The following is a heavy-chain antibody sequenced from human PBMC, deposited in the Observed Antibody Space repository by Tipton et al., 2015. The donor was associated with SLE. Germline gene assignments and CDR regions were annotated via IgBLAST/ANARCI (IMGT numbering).Heavy chain of an antibody. CDR2: IYHSGST. V-gene: IGHV4-30-2*01. CDR3: ARGSVYYFDY. CDR1: GGSISSGGYS. Sequence: TLSLTCAVSGGSISSGGYSWSWIRQPPGKGLEWIGYIYHSGSTYYNPSLKSRVTISVDRSKNQFSLKLSSVTAADTAVYYCARGSVYYFDYWGQGTLVTVSS. J-gene: IGHJ4*02. D-gene: IGHD2-8*01.